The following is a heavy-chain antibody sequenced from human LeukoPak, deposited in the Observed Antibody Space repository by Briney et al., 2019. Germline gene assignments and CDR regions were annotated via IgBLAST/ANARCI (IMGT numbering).Heavy chain of an antibody. CDR3: ARGYCSSTSCFLDY. V-gene: IGHV1-2*02. J-gene: IGHJ4*02. CDR1: GYTFTDYY. D-gene: IGHD2-2*01. CDR2: INPNSGGR. Sequence: ASVKVSCKASGYTFTDYYIHWVRQAPGQGLEWMGWINPNSGGRDYVQKFQGRVTMTRDTPISTAYMELSRLRSDDTALYYCARGYCSSTSCFLDYWGQGTLVTVSS.